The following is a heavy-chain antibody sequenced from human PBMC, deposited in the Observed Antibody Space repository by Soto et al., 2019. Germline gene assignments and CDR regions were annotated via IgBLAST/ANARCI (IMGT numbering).Heavy chain of an antibody. CDR1: GFIFSSYW. J-gene: IGHJ4*02. V-gene: IGHV3-7*01. CDR2: INQDGREK. Sequence: EVQLVESGGGLVQPGGSLRLSCAASGFIFSSYWMNWVRQAPGKGLEWVASINQDGREKYYVDSVKGRFTISRDNAKNSLYLKVNSLRAEDTAVYYCARDGEAPGLYLDSWGQGTLVTVSS. D-gene: IGHD7-27*01. CDR3: ARDGEAPGLYLDS.